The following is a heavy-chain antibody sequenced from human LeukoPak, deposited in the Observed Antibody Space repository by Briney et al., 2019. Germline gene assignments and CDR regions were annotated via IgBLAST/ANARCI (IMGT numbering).Heavy chain of an antibody. CDR1: GGSFSGYY. CDR3: ARESFYYDMGASENWFDP. CDR2: INHSGST. Sequence: SETLSLTCAVYGGSFSGYYWSWIRQPPGKGLEWIGEINHSGSTNYNPSLKSRVTISVDTSKNQFSLKLSSVTAADTAVYYCARESFYYDMGASENWFDPWGQGTLVTVSS. V-gene: IGHV4-34*01. D-gene: IGHD3-22*01. J-gene: IGHJ5*02.